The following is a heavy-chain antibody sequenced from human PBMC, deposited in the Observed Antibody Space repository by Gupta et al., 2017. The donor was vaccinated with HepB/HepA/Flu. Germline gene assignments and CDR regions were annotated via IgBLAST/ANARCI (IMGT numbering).Heavy chain of an antibody. CDR1: GFTRSRYD. Sequence: EVQLVESGGGLVQHGGSLRPSCAMSGFTRSRYDMHWVRQVTGKGLEWVSGIDTAGDTYYPDSVKGRFTISRDSAKNSFYLQMNSLRAGDTAIYYCARDSTGGDWYFDLWGRGTLVTVSS. V-gene: IGHV3-13*01. J-gene: IGHJ2*01. D-gene: IGHD2-8*02. CDR2: IDTAGDT. CDR3: ARDSTGGDWYFDL.